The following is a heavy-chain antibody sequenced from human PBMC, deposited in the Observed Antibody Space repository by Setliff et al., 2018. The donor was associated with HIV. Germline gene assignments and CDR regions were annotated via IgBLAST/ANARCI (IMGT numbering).Heavy chain of an antibody. D-gene: IGHD2-8*01. J-gene: IGHJ3*02. CDR1: GYTFTSYG. V-gene: IGHV1-18*01. CDR2: ISAYNGNT. CDR3: ARVLRDIVLMVYAPDAFDI. Sequence: GASVKVSCKASGYTFTSYGISWVRQAPGQGLEWMGWISAYNGNTNYAQKLQGRVTMTTDTSTSTAYMELRSLRSDDTAVYYCARVLRDIVLMVYAPDAFDIWGKGTMVTVSS.